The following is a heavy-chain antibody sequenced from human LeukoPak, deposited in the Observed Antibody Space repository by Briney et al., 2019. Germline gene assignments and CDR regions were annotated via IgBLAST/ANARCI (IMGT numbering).Heavy chain of an antibody. J-gene: IGHJ4*02. CDR3: AKDPVVVTGDGFDY. V-gene: IGHV3-23*01. D-gene: IGHD2-21*02. Sequence: GGSLRLSCAASGFTFSRYAMSWVRQAPGKGLEWVSAISGSGGSTYYADSVKGRFTISRDNSKNTLYLQMSSLRAEDTAVYYCAKDPVVVTGDGFDYWGQGTLVTVSS. CDR2: ISGSGGST. CDR1: GFTFSRYA.